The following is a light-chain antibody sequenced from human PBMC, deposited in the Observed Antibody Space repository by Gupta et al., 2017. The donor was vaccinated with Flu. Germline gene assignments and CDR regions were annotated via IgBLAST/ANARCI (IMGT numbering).Light chain of an antibody. CDR2: DDT. J-gene: IGLJ2*01. CDR3: QVGDTASDRRLR. Sequence: SYVLTQPPSVSVAPGQTARITCEGNNIGSKSVHWYQQKPDQAPVLVVYDDTDRPSGIPERFSGSTSGNTATLTISRVEAGDEADYYCQVGDTASDRRLRFGGGTKVTVL. CDR1: NIGSKS. V-gene: IGLV3-21*02.